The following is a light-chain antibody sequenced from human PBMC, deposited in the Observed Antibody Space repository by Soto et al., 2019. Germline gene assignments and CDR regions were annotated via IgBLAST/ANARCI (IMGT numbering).Light chain of an antibody. Sequence: GLTQSPGTLSLSPGERATLSCRASQTVRNNYLAWYQQKPGQAPRLLIYDASSRATGIPDRFSGGASGTDFTLTISRLEPEDFAVYYCQQRSNWPLTFGGRTKADI. CDR3: QQRSNWPLT. CDR2: DAS. V-gene: IGKV3D-20*02. CDR1: QTVRNNY. J-gene: IGKJ4*01.